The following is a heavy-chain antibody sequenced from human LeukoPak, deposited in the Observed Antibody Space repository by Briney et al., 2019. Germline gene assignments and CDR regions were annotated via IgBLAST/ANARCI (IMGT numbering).Heavy chain of an antibody. Sequence: PSETLSLTCTVSGDSIFSTTYYWGWIRQPPGKGLEWIGSIFHSGSTYYNPSLKSRVTISVDTSKNQLSLKLSSVTAADTAVYYCARQRGFSSSAALGAFDIWGQGTMVTVSS. CDR1: GDSIFSTTYY. D-gene: IGHD6-6*01. V-gene: IGHV4-39*01. J-gene: IGHJ3*02. CDR2: IFHSGST. CDR3: ARQRGFSSSAALGAFDI.